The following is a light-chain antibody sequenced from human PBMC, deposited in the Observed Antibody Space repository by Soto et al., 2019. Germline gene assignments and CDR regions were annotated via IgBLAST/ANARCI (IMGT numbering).Light chain of an antibody. CDR2: GAF. J-gene: IGKJ5*01. CDR3: QQYGSSPFT. CDR1: QTISSTS. V-gene: IGKV3-20*01. Sequence: EIVLTQSPGTLSLSLGERATLSCRASQTISSTSLAWYQQKPGQAPRLLIYGAFTRATGVPDRFSGSESGTDFTLSMSRLEPEDFLVYYCQQYGSSPFTFGQGTRLQIK.